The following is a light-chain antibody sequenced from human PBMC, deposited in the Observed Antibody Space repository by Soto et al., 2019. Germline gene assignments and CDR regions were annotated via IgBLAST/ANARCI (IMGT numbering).Light chain of an antibody. J-gene: IGKJ1*01. CDR2: DAS. CDR3: QHYNNWPPWT. V-gene: IGKV3-15*01. CDR1: ETVGSN. Sequence: EIVMTQSPATLSVSPGEIVTLSFSASETVGSNLAWYQQKPGQSPRLLIHDASTRATGIPDRFSGSGSGTAFTLTISSLQSEDFAVYYCQHYNNWPPWTFGQGTKVDIK.